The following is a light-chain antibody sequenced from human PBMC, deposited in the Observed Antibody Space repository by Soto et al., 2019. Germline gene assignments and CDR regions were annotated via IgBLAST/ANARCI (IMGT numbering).Light chain of an antibody. CDR1: QNVGTY. CDR3: QQYGSSPCT. V-gene: IGKV3-20*01. J-gene: IGKJ2*02. CDR2: GAS. Sequence: EIVLTQSPATLSLSAGDRATLSCRASQNVGTYLAWYQQRPGQAPRLLIYGASSRATGIPDRVSGSGSGTDFTLTISRLEPEDFAVYYCQQYGSSPCTFGQGTKLQIK.